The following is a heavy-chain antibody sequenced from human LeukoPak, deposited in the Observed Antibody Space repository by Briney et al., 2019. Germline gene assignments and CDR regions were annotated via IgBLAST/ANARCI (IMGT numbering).Heavy chain of an antibody. CDR3: ASGCSGGDCYSGDYNWFDP. D-gene: IGHD2-15*01. Sequence: ASVKVSCKASGYTFTGYYMHWGRQAPGQGLEWMGWINPNSGGSNYAQKFQGRVTMTRDTSISTAYMELSRLRSDDTAVYYCASGCSGGDCYSGDYNWFDPWGQGTLVTVSS. CDR1: GYTFTGYY. V-gene: IGHV1-2*02. J-gene: IGHJ5*02. CDR2: INPNSGGS.